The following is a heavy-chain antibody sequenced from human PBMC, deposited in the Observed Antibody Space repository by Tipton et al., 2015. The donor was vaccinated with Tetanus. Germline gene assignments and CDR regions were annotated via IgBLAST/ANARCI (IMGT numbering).Heavy chain of an antibody. D-gene: IGHD5/OR15-5a*01. J-gene: IGHJ3*02. Sequence: SLRLSCAASGFTFSNYWMIWVRQAPGKGLEWVANIKEDGSEKYYVDSVKGRFTISRDNAKNSLYLQMNSLRAEDTAVFYCARSLSAVSIWDAFEIWGQGTMVTVSS. CDR3: ARSLSAVSIWDAFEI. V-gene: IGHV3-7*01. CDR1: GFTFSNYW. CDR2: IKEDGSEK.